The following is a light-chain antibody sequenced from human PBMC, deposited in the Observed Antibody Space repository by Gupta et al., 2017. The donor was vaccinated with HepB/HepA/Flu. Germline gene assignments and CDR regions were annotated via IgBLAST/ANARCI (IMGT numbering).Light chain of an antibody. CDR3: SSYTSNYLRV. CDR2: DVD. J-gene: IGLJ3*02. Sequence: QSALTQPASVSGSPGQSLTISCPATSSDVGGYDFVSWYQQHPGKAPKVIIYDVDSRPSGIAERFSGSKSGNTAALTISGLQADDEADYYCSSYTSNYLRVVGGGTRVTVL. CDR1: SSDVGGYDF. V-gene: IGLV2-14*03.